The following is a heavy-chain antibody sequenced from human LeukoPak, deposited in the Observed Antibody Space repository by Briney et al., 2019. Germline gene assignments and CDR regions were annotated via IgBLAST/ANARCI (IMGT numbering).Heavy chain of an antibody. Sequence: VASVKVSCKASGYTFTSYAMHWVRQAPGQRLEWMGWINAGNGNRKYSQKFQGRVTFTRDTSASTAYMELSSLRSEDTAVYYCARYRYCTTTCYAFDYWGQGTLVTVSS. V-gene: IGHV1-3*01. CDR1: GYTFTSYA. J-gene: IGHJ4*02. CDR2: INAGNGNR. CDR3: ARYRYCTTTCYAFDY. D-gene: IGHD2-2*01.